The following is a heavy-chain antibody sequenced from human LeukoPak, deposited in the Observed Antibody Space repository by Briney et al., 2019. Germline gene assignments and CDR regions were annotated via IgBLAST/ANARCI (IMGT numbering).Heavy chain of an antibody. Sequence: GGSLRLSCAASGFTFSSYWMSWVRQAPGKGLEWVSTITGSDTSTYYADSVKGRFTLSRDNSKNTLYLQMNSLRAEDTAVYYCAKDKVFGAFDIWGQGTMVTVSS. CDR3: AKDKVFGAFDI. J-gene: IGHJ3*02. V-gene: IGHV3-23*01. D-gene: IGHD3-16*01. CDR2: ITGSDTST. CDR1: GFTFSSYW.